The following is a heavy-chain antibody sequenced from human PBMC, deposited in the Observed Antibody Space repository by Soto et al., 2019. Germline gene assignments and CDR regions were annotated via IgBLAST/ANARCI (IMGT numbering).Heavy chain of an antibody. D-gene: IGHD2-2*01. CDR3: ARSPIVVVPAALDY. CDR1: GGSFSGYY. Sequence: QVQLQQWGAGLLKPSETLSLTCAVYGGSFSGYYWSWIRQPPGKGLEWIGEINHSGSTNYNPSLKSRVTISVDTSKNQFSLKLSSVTAADTAVYYCARSPIVVVPAALDYWGQGTLVTVSS. J-gene: IGHJ4*02. CDR2: INHSGST. V-gene: IGHV4-34*01.